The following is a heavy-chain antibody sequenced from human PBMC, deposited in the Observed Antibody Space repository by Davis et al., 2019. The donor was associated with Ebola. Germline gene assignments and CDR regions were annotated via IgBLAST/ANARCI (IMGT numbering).Heavy chain of an antibody. V-gene: IGHV4-34*01. CDR3: ARVVGYGGFDP. CDR2: INHSGST. CDR1: GGSFSGYY. Sequence: SETLSLTCAVYGGSFSGYYWSWIRQPPGKGLEWIGEINHSGSTNYNPFLKSRVTISVDTSKNQFSLKLSSVTAADTAVYYCARVVGYGGFDPWGQGTLVTVSS. J-gene: IGHJ5*02. D-gene: IGHD1-1*01.